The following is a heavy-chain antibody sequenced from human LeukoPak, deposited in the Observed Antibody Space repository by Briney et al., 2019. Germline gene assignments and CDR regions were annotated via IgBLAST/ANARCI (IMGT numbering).Heavy chain of an antibody. D-gene: IGHD3-9*01. Sequence: SETLSLTCTVSGGSVSSGSYYWSWIRQPPGKGLEWIGYIYYSGSTNHNPSLKSRVTISVDTSKNQFSLKLSSVTAADTAVYYCARSKGYYDILTGYSFDYWGQGTLVTVSS. CDR3: ARSKGYYDILTGYSFDY. CDR2: IYYSGST. CDR1: GGSVSSGSYY. V-gene: IGHV4-61*01. J-gene: IGHJ4*02.